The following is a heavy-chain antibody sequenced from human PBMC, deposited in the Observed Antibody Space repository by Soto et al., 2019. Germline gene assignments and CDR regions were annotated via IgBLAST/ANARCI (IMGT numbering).Heavy chain of an antibody. Sequence: EVQLVESGGGLVKPGGSLRLSCAASGFTFSDYRMNWVCQAPGKGLVWVSYIGSSSSSSYYADSVEGRFTISRDNARNALFLQMNSLRVEDTDVYYCARGHQKDNGDYVLHYYYGLAVCGQGTTVNVS. V-gene: IGHV3-21*01. D-gene: IGHD4-17*01. J-gene: IGHJ6*02. CDR3: ARGHQKDNGDYVLHYYYGLAV. CDR2: IGSSSSSS. CDR1: GFTFSDYR.